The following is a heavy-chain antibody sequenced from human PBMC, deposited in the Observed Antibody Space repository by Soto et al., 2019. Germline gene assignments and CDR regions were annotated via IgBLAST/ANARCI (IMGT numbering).Heavy chain of an antibody. V-gene: IGHV3-15*01. J-gene: IGHJ4*02. CDR1: GFTFSNAW. CDR3: TTNTGIYFDY. Sequence: GGSLRLSCAASGFTFSNAWMSWVRQAPGKGLEWVGRIKGKTDGGTTDYAAPVKGRFTISRDDSKNTLYLQMNNLKADDTAVYDWTTNTGIYFDYWGQGTLVTVSS. D-gene: IGHD3-10*01. CDR2: IKGKTDGGTT.